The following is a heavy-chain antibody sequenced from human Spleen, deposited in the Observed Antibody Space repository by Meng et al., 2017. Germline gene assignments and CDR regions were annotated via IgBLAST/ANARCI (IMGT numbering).Heavy chain of an antibody. CDR1: GFTFSDYS. V-gene: IGHV3-11*01. J-gene: IGHJ4*01. CDR3: ARDGKSGWYYFDS. D-gene: IGHD6-19*01. Sequence: QVQLVESGGGLVKPGGSLRLSCAASGFTFSDYSMSWTRQAPGKGLEWVSYIGSSGTTIFYADSVKGRFTISRDNAKNSVHLQMNSLRAEDTAIYYCARDGKSGWYYFDSWGPGTLVTVSS. CDR2: IGSSGTTI.